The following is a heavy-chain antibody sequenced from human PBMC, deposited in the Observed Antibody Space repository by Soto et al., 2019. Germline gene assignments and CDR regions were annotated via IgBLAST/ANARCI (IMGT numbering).Heavy chain of an antibody. CDR3: ARGEGGYYYYMDV. J-gene: IGHJ6*03. Sequence: LPETLSLTCAVYGGSFSGYYWSWIRQPPGKGLEWIGEINHSGSTNYNPSLKSRVTISVDTSKNQFSLKLSSVTAADTAVYYCARGEGGYYYYMDVWGKGTTVTVSS. CDR1: GGSFSGYY. V-gene: IGHV4-34*01. CDR2: INHSGST.